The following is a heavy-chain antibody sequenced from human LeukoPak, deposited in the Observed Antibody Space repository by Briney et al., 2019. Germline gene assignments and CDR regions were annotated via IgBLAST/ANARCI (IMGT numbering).Heavy chain of an antibody. J-gene: IGHJ3*02. V-gene: IGHV3-21*01. CDR3: ARVLTRTGSWYDRDAFDI. D-gene: IGHD6-13*01. CDR1: GFTFSSYS. Sequence: GGSLRLSCAASGFTFSSYSMNWVRQAPGKGLEWVSSISSSSSYIYYADSVKGRFTISRDNAKNSLYLQMNSLRAEDTAVYYCARVLTRTGSWYDRDAFDIWGQGTMVTVSS. CDR2: ISSSSSYI.